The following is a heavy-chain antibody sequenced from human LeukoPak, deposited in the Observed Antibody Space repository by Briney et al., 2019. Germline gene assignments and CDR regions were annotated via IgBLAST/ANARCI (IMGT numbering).Heavy chain of an antibody. D-gene: IGHD1-1*01. Sequence: GGSLRLSCAASGFTFSSYAMSWVRQAPGKGLEWVSTISGSGGRTYYADSVKGRFTISRDNSKNTLYLQMNSLRAEDTAVYYCAKRGYPYYYYMDVWGKGTTVTVSS. CDR3: AKRGYPYYYYMDV. CDR1: GFTFSSYA. J-gene: IGHJ6*03. CDR2: ISGSGGRT. V-gene: IGHV3-23*01.